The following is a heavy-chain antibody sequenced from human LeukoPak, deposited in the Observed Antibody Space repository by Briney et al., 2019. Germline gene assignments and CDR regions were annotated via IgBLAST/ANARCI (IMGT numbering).Heavy chain of an antibody. CDR2: IYYSGST. J-gene: IGHJ5*02. V-gene: IGHV4-39*07. D-gene: IGHD4-17*01. CDR3: ARGRRSVTTPGWFDP. Sequence: PSETLSLTCTVSGGSISSSSYYWGWIRQPPGKGLEWIGSIYYSGSTYYNPSLKSRVTISVDRSKNQFSLKLSSVTAADTAVYYCARGRRSVTTPGWFDPWAREPWSPSPQ. CDR1: GGSISSSSYY.